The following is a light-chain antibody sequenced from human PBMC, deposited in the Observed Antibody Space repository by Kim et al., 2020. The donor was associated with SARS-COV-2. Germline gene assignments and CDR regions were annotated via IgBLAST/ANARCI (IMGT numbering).Light chain of an antibody. V-gene: IGLV1-51*01. CDR3: GAWDNSLSAGI. Sequence: QSVLTQPPSVSAAPGQKVTISCSGSSSNIGKNYVSWYQQFPGTAPKLLIYDNDKRAAGIPDRFFGSKSGTSATLGITGLQTGDEADYYCGAWDNSLSAGILGGGTKLTVL. J-gene: IGLJ2*01. CDR1: SSNIGKNY. CDR2: DND.